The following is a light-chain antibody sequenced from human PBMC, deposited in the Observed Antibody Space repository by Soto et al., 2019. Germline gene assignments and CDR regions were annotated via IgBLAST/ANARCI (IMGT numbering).Light chain of an antibody. CDR3: QQYGSSSYT. CDR1: QSVSSSY. CDR2: GAS. V-gene: IGKV3-20*01. Sequence: EIVLTQSPGTLSLSPGERATLSCRASQSVSSSYLAWYQQKPGQAPRLLIYGASSRATVIPDRFSGSGSGTDFTLTISRLEPEDFAVYYCQQYGSSSYTFGKGTKMEIK. J-gene: IGKJ2*01.